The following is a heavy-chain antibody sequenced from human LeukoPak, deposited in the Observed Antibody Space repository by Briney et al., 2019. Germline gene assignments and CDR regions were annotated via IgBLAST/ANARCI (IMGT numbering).Heavy chain of an antibody. D-gene: IGHD4-17*01. J-gene: IGHJ4*02. CDR3: ARTVTTSSYYFDY. CDR2: ISGYDGNT. CDR1: GYTFTTYG. Sequence: ASVKVSCKASGYTFTTYGVSWVRQAPGQGLEWMGWISGYDGNTNYAQKLRGRVTMTADTSTSTAYMDLRSLRSDDTALYYCARTVTTSSYYFDYWGQGTLVTVSS. V-gene: IGHV1-18*01.